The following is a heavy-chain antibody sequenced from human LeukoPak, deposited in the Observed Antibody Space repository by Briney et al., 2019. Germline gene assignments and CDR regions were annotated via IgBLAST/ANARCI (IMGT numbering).Heavy chain of an antibody. CDR3: ARSNDFRSGYLFDY. D-gene: IGHD3-3*01. CDR2: IKQDGSEK. Sequence: GGSLRLSCAASGFTFSSYWMSWVRQAPGKGLEWVANIKQDGSEKYFVDFVEGRFAISRDNAKNSLYLQMNSLRAEDTAVYYCARSNDFRSGYLFDYWGQGILVTVSS. V-gene: IGHV3-7*01. CDR1: GFTFSSYW. J-gene: IGHJ4*02.